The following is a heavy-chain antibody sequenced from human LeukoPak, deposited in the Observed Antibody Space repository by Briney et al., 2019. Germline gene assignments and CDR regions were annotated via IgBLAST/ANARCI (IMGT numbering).Heavy chain of an antibody. CDR1: GGTFSSYA. CDR2: IIPIFGTA. Sequence: SVKVSCKASGGTFSSYAISWVRQAPGQGLEWMGGIIPIFGTANYAQKFQGRVTITADESTSTAYMELSSLRSEDTAVYYCARVGEQLQAGGSYWGQGTLVTVSS. J-gene: IGHJ4*02. CDR3: ARVGEQLQAGGSY. D-gene: IGHD6-6*01. V-gene: IGHV1-69*13.